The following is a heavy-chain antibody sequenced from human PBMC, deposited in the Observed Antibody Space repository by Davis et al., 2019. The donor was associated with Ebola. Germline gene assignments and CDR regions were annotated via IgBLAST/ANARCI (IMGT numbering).Heavy chain of an antibody. D-gene: IGHD3-3*01. CDR2: ISGSGGST. CDR3: ARWNFGVGRYGMDV. V-gene: IGHV3-23*01. Sequence: GESLKISCAASGFTFSSYGMHWVRQAPGKGLEWVSAISGSGGSTYYADSVKGRFTISRDNSKNTLYLQMNSLRAEDTAVYYCARWNFGVGRYGMDVWGQGTTVTVSS. CDR1: GFTFSSYG. J-gene: IGHJ6*02.